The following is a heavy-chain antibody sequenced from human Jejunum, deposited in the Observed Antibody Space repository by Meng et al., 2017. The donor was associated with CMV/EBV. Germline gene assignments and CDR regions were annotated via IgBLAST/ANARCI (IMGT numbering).Heavy chain of an antibody. CDR3: AKDGGSFLDYYFDY. CDR2: INPDTGDT. V-gene: IGHV1-2*02. Sequence: SEYTFTDYYLQWVRQAPGQGLEWMGWINPDTGDTNYAQKFQGRVTMTRDTSTNTAYMELTRLRSDDTALYYCAKDGGSFLDYYFDYWGQGTLVTVSS. J-gene: IGHJ4*02. D-gene: IGHD1-26*01. CDR1: EYTFTDYY.